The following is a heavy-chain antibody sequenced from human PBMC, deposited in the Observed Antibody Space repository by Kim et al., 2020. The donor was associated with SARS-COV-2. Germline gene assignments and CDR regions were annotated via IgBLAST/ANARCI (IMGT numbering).Heavy chain of an antibody. D-gene: IGHD3-10*01. Sequence: GGSLRLSCAASGFIFSTYGMHWVRQAPGKGLEWVAVISYDGINKYYADSVKGRFTISRDNSNNTLYLQMNSLRAEDTAVYYCAKAQGITLVRGYQYYYYGMDVWGPGTTVTVSS. CDR3: AKAQGITLVRGYQYYYYGMDV. CDR1: GFIFSTYG. CDR2: ISYDGINK. J-gene: IGHJ6*02. V-gene: IGHV3-30*18.